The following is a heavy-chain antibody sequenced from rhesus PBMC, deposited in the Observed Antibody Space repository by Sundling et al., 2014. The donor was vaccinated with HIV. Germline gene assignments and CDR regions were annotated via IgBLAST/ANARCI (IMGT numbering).Heavy chain of an antibody. CDR1: GYRFTDHY. CDR2: VDPEDGEA. V-gene: IGHV1-111*02. J-gene: IGHJ5-1*01. CDR3: SRDIRFDV. Sequence: EVQLVQSGAEVKKPGATVKIPCKVSGYRFTDHYLNWVRLAPGNGLEWMGGVDPEDGEANYAQRFQGRITITADTSTDTAYMELTSLKFEDTAVYYCSRDIRFDVWGPGVLVTVSS.